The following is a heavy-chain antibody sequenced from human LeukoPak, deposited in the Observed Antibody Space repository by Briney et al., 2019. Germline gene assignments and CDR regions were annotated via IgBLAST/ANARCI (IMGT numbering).Heavy chain of an antibody. CDR2: ISSSSSYI. J-gene: IGHJ4*02. D-gene: IGHD6-19*01. Sequence: PGGSLKLSCAASGFTFSSYSMNWVRQAPGKGLEWVSSISSSSSYIYYADSVKGRFTISRDNAKNSLYLQMNSLRAEDTAVYYCAWGVGSSGWYDGGYFDYWGQGTLVTVSS. V-gene: IGHV3-21*01. CDR1: GFTFSSYS. CDR3: AWGVGSSGWYDGGYFDY.